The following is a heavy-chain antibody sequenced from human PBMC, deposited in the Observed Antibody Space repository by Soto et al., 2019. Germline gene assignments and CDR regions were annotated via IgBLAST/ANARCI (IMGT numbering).Heavy chain of an antibody. D-gene: IGHD2-2*01. CDR1: GGSISSGGYY. CDR2: IYYSGST. CDR3: AREGGPYCSGSSCLRPFNF. V-gene: IGHV4-31*03. J-gene: IGHJ4*02. Sequence: SETLSLTYTVSGGSISSGGYYWNWIRQHPGKGPEWIGYIYYSGSTYYNPSLKSRVTISVDNAKNTLYLQLNSLRVEDTAVYYCAREGGPYCSGSSCLRPFNFWGQGSLVTVSS.